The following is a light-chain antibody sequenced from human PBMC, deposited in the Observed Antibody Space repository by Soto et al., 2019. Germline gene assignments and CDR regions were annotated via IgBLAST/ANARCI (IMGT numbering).Light chain of an antibody. CDR3: SSYTTTSALV. J-gene: IGLJ2*01. V-gene: IGLV2-14*03. CDR1: SSDVGGYDY. Sequence: QSALTQPASVSGSPGQSITISCTGTSSDVGGYDYVSWYQHHPGKVPKLIIYDVSKRPSGVSHRFSGSKSGNTASLTISGLQTEDEADYYCSSYTTTSALVFGGGTKLTVL. CDR2: DVS.